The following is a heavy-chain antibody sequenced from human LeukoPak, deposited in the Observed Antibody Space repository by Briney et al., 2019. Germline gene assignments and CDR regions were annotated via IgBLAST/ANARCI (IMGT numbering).Heavy chain of an antibody. Sequence: GGSLRLSCAASGFTFSDYYMSWIRQAPGKGLEWVSSISSSSSYIYYADSVKGRFTISRDNAKNSLYLQMNSLRAEDTAVYYCARDFRSSGCSDYWGQGTLVTVSS. CDR2: ISSSSSYI. CDR1: GFTFSDYY. J-gene: IGHJ4*02. D-gene: IGHD6-19*01. CDR3: ARDFRSSGCSDY. V-gene: IGHV3-11*06.